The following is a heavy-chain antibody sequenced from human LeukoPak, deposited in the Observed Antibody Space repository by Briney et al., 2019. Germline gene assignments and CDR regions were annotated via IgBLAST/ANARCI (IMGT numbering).Heavy chain of an antibody. CDR3: ARDPSIYGDYLTSGYDY. Sequence: KPGGSLRLSCAASGFTFSDYYMSWIRQAPGKGLEWVSYISSSGSTIYYADSVKGRFTISRDNAKNSLYLQMNSLRAGDTAVYYCARDPSIYGDYLTSGYDYWGQGTLVTVSS. V-gene: IGHV3-11*04. CDR1: GFTFSDYY. J-gene: IGHJ4*02. CDR2: ISSSGSTI. D-gene: IGHD4-17*01.